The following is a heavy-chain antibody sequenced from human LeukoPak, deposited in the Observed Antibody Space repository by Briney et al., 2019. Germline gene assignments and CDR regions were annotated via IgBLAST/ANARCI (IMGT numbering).Heavy chain of an antibody. Sequence: SQTLSLTCTVSGGSISSGSYYWSWIPQPAGKGLEWIGRIYTSGSTNYNPSLKSRVTISVDTSKNQFSLKLSSVTAADTAVYYCARDGYKVYWGQGTLVTDSS. CDR1: GGSISSGSYY. V-gene: IGHV4-61*02. J-gene: IGHJ4*02. D-gene: IGHD5-24*01. CDR3: ARDGYKVY. CDR2: IYTSGST.